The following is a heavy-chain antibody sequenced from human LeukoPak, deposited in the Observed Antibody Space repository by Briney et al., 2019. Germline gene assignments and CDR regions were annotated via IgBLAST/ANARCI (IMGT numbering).Heavy chain of an antibody. CDR3: ARGVDSSGYYYVRAGFYFDY. D-gene: IGHD3-22*01. CDR2: IYYSGST. J-gene: IGHJ4*02. Sequence: SETLSLTCTVSGGSISSGDYYWSWIRQPPGKGLEWIGYIYYSGSTYYNPSLKSRVTISVDTSKNQFSLKPSSVTAADTAVYYCARGVDSSGYYYVRAGFYFDYWGQGTLVTVSS. CDR1: GGSISSGDYY. V-gene: IGHV4-30-4*01.